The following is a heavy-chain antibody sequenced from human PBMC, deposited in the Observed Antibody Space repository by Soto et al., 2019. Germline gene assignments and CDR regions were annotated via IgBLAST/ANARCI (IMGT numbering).Heavy chain of an antibody. Sequence: PSETLSLTSTVSGGTISSGGYYWSWIRQHPGKGLEWIGYIYYSGSTYYNPSLKSRVTISVDTSKNQFSLKLSSVTAADTAMYYCARDSSTRPYYYYGMDVWGQGTTVTVSS. CDR2: IYYSGST. J-gene: IGHJ6*02. CDR3: ARDSSTRPYYYYGMDV. V-gene: IGHV4-31*03. D-gene: IGHD2-2*01. CDR1: GGTISSGGYY.